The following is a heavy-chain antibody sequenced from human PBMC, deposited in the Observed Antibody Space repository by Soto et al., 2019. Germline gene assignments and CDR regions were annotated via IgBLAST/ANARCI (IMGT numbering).Heavy chain of an antibody. D-gene: IGHD5-18*01. Sequence: QVQLVESGGGVVQPGRSLRLSCAASGFTFSSYGMHWVRQAPGKGLEWVAVISYDGSNKYYADSVKGRFTISRDNSTNTLYLQMNSLRAEDTAVYYCAKEMGLRQLWCFDYWGQGTLVTVAS. CDR3: AKEMGLRQLWCFDY. V-gene: IGHV3-30*18. J-gene: IGHJ4*02. CDR1: GFTFSSYG. CDR2: ISYDGSNK.